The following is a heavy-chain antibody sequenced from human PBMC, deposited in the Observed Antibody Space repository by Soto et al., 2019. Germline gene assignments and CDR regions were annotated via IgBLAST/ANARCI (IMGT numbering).Heavy chain of an antibody. V-gene: IGHV3-30*18. Sequence: QVQLVESGGGVVQPGRSLRLSCAASGFTFSSYGMHWVRQAPGKGLEWVAVISYDGSNKYYADSVKGRFTISRDNSKNTLYLQMNSLRAEDTAVYYCAKTSTGIATFDYWGQGTLVTVSS. J-gene: IGHJ4*02. D-gene: IGHD6-13*01. CDR3: AKTSTGIATFDY. CDR2: ISYDGSNK. CDR1: GFTFSSYG.